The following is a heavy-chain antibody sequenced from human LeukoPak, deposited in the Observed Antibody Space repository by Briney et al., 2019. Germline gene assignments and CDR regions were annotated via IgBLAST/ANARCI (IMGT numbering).Heavy chain of an antibody. CDR1: GYTFTSYY. D-gene: IGHD6-19*01. CDR3: ARSGPYSSGWYVPTGY. CDR2: INPSGGST. J-gene: IGHJ4*02. Sequence: ASVKVSCKASGYTFTSYYMHWVRQAPGQGLEWMGIINPSGGSTSYAQKFQGRVTMTRDTSTSTVYMELSSLRSEDTAVYYCARSGPYSSGWYVPTGYWGQGTLVTVSS. V-gene: IGHV1-46*01.